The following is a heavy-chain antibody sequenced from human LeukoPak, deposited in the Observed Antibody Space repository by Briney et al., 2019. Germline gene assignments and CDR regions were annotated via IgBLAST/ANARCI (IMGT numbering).Heavy chain of an antibody. CDR3: AREWGVIVGARFSSN. CDR1: GFTFSSYS. J-gene: IGHJ4*02. Sequence: GGSLRLSCAASGFTFSSYSMNWVRQAPGKGLEWVSYISSSSSYIYYADSVKGRFTISRDNAKNSLYLQMNSLRAEDTAVYYCAREWGVIVGARFSSNWGQGTLVTVSS. D-gene: IGHD1-26*01. V-gene: IGHV3-21*05. CDR2: ISSSSSYI.